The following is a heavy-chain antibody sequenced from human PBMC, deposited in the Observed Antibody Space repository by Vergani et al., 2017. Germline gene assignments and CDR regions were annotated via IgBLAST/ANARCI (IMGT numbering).Heavy chain of an antibody. V-gene: IGHV3-30*02. CDR3: AKERTLYYYYGMDV. J-gene: IGHJ6*02. CDR1: GFTFSSYG. Sequence: QVQLVESGGGVVQPGGSLRLSCAASGFTFSSYGMHWVRQAPGKGLEWVAFIRYDGSNKYYADSVKGRFTISRDNSKNTLYLQMNSLRAEDTAVYYCAKERTLYYYYGMDVWGQGTTVTVSS. CDR2: IRYDGSNK.